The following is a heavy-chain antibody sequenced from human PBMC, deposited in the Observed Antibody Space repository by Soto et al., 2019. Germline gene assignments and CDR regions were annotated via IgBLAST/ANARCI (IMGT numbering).Heavy chain of an antibody. CDR3: ARYGEGATYHDAFDI. D-gene: IGHD1-26*01. Sequence: SETLSLTCAVYGGSFSGYYWSWIRQPPGKGLEWIGEINHSGSTNYNPSLKSRVTISVDTSKNQFSLKLSSVTAADTAVYYCARYGEGATYHDAFDIWGQGXMVTVSS. V-gene: IGHV4-34*01. CDR1: GGSFSGYY. CDR2: INHSGST. J-gene: IGHJ3*02.